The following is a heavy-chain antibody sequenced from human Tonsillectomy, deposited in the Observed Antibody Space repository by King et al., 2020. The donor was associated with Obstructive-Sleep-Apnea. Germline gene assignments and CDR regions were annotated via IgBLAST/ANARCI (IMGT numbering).Heavy chain of an antibody. CDR3: ARDYYEIAIDY. Sequence: ELQLVQSGGGLVKPGGSLRLSCAASGFNFRSYSMNWVCQAPGKGLEWVSSISSSSSYIYYADSVKGRFTISRDNAKNSLYLQMNSLRAEDTAVYYCARDYYEIAIDYWGQGTLVTVSS. CDR2: ISSSSSYI. CDR1: GFNFRSYS. V-gene: IGHV3-21*01. D-gene: IGHD3-22*01. J-gene: IGHJ4*02.